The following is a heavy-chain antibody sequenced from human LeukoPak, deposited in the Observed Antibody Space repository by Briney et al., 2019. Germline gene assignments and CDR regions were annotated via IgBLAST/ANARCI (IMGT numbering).Heavy chain of an antibody. V-gene: IGHV3-23*01. Sequence: PGGSLRLSCAASGFTFSSYGMSWVRQTPGKGLEWVSAISGSGGSTYYADSVKGRFTISRDNSKNTLYLQMNSLRAEDTAVYYCAKDPSSGYYGSSDYWGQGTLVTVSS. CDR3: AKDPSSGYYGSSDY. J-gene: IGHJ4*02. CDR2: ISGSGGST. CDR1: GFTFSSYG. D-gene: IGHD3-22*01.